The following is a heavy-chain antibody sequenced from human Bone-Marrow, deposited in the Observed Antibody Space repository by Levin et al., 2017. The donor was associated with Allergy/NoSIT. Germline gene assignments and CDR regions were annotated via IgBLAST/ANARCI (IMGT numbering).Heavy chain of an antibody. CDR3: VRDPYDVAGMLGVH. CDR1: GFTFRSYW. D-gene: IGHD6-19*01. V-gene: IGHV3-7*01. CDR2: IKEDGSEK. J-gene: IGHJ4*02. Sequence: GESLKISCAVSGFTFRSYWMTWVRQAPGKGLEWVANIKEDGSEKYYVESVKGRFTISRDNANNSLFLQMSNLRAEDTAVYYCVRDPYDVAGMLGVHWGQGTPVTVSS.